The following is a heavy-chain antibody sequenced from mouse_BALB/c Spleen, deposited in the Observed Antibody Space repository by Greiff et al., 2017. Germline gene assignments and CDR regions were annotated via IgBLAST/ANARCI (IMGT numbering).Heavy chain of an antibody. CDR2: IRSKSNNYAT. Sequence: EVKLVESGGGLVQPKGSLKLSCAASGFTFNTYAMNWVRQAPGKGLEWVARIRSKSNNYATYYADSVKDRFTISRDDSQSMLYLQMNNLKTEDTAMYYCVRHHLARTAFDYWGQGTTLTVSS. CDR1: GFTFNTYA. CDR3: VRHHLARTAFDY. V-gene: IGHV10-1*02. D-gene: IGHD3-3*01. J-gene: IGHJ2*01.